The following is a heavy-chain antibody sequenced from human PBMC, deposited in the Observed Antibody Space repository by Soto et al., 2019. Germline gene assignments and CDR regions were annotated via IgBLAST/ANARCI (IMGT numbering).Heavy chain of an antibody. CDR2: IYYSGST. J-gene: IGHJ5*02. CDR1: GGSMSTYY. D-gene: IGHD2-2*01. Sequence: PSETLSLTCTASGGSMSTYYWNWIRQPPGKGLEWIGSIYYSGSTYYNPSLKSRVTISVDTSKNQFSLKLSSVTAADTAVYYCARLGYCSNTDCGPVGPWGQGILVTVSS. CDR3: ARLGYCSNTDCGPVGP. V-gene: IGHV4-59*12.